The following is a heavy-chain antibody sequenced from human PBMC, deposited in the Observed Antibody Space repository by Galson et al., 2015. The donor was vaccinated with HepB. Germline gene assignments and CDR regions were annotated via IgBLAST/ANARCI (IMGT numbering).Heavy chain of an antibody. D-gene: IGHD3-3*01. CDR3: VRDRSGYDFWSAYYSRGVDV. Sequence: SVKVSCKASGYTFTSYAISWVRQAPGQGLEWMGWISAYNGNTNYLQKLQGRVTMTTDTSTSTAYMELRYLRSDDTAVYYCVRDRSGYDFWSAYYSRGVDVWGQGTTVTVSS. CDR1: GYTFTSYA. J-gene: IGHJ6*02. CDR2: ISAYNGNT. V-gene: IGHV1-18*01.